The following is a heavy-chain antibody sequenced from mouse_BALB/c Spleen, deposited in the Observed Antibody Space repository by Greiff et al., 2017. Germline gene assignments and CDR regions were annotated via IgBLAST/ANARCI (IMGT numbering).Heavy chain of an antibody. V-gene: IGHV3-2*02. CDR1: GYSITSDYA. D-gene: IGHD2-10*02. Sequence: DVKLQESGPGLVKPSQSLSLTCTVTGYSITSDYAWNWIRQFPGNKLEWMGYISYSGSTSYNPSLKSRISITRDTSKNQFFLLLNSVTTEDTATYYCARSWYGKLYYAMDDRGQGTSGTVSS. J-gene: IGHJ4*01. CDR2: ISYSGST. CDR3: ARSWYGKLYYAMDD.